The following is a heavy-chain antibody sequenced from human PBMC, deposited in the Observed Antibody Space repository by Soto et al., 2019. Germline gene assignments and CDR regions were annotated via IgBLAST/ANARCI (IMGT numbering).Heavy chain of an antibody. D-gene: IGHD6-19*01. V-gene: IGHV3-11*06. CDR3: ARDIAVAEDAFDI. Sequence: GGSLRLSCAASGFTFSDYYMSWIRQAPGKGLEWVSSISSSSSYIYYADSVKGRFTISRDNAKNSLYLQMNSLRAEDTAVYYCARDIAVAEDAFDIWGQGTMVTVSS. CDR2: ISSSSSYI. J-gene: IGHJ3*02. CDR1: GFTFSDYY.